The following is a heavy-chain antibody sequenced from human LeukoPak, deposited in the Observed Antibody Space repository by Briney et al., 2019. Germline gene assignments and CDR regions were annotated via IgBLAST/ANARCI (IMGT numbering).Heavy chain of an antibody. Sequence: ASVKVSCKTSGYTFATYSINWVRQAPGQGLEWMGWISGYSGSTNYAQKLPGRVTMTTDTSTTTAYMELRSLKSDDTAVYYCARGHSSGRDYYFDTWGQGTLVTVSS. CDR2: ISGYSGST. CDR3: ARGHSSGRDYYFDT. V-gene: IGHV1-18*01. CDR1: GYTFATYS. D-gene: IGHD6-19*01. J-gene: IGHJ4*02.